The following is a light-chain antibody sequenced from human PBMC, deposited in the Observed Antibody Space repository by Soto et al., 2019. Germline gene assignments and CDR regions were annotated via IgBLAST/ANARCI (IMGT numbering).Light chain of an antibody. CDR2: GAS. V-gene: IGKV3-20*01. CDR3: QQFGSSPLT. CDR1: QSVSRGY. J-gene: IGKJ4*01. Sequence: EIVLTQSPGTLSLSPGERATLSCMASQSVSRGYLAWYQQRPGQAPRLLIYGASSRATGIPDRFSGSGYGTDFTLTISRLEPEDFAVYYCQQFGSSPLTFGGGTKVEIK.